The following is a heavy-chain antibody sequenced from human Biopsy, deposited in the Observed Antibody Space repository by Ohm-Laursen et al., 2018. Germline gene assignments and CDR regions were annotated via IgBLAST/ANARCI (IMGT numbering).Heavy chain of an antibody. D-gene: IGHD5-12*01. CDR2: IFYSANT. J-gene: IGHJ4*02. CDR3: ARLGSGDYFPTFFDF. V-gene: IGHV4-31*03. CDR1: GVSINGGRYY. Sequence: QTLTLTFTVSGVSINGGRYYWNWIRHHPGKGLEWIGNIFYSANTYYNPSLKSRVTISVDTSKNQFSLKLSSVTAEDTAVYYCARLGSGDYFPTFFDFWGQGALVTVSS.